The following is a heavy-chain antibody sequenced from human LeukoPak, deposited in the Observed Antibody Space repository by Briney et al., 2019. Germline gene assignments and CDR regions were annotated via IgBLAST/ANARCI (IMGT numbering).Heavy chain of an antibody. Sequence: GGSLRLSCAASGFSFNTYGMHWVRQPPGTGLEWVAVISYDGSNKYYADSVKGRFTISRDNSKNTLYLQMNSLRAEDTAVYYCASTKGYSSSWYYFDYWGQGTLVTVSS. CDR1: GFSFNTYG. CDR3: ASTKGYSSSWYYFDY. CDR2: ISYDGSNK. V-gene: IGHV3-30*03. J-gene: IGHJ4*02. D-gene: IGHD6-13*01.